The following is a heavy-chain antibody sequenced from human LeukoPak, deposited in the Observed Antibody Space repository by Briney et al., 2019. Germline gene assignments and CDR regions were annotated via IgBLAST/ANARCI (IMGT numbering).Heavy chain of an antibody. Sequence: GGSLRLSCAASGFTFSNAWMSWFRQAPGKGLEWVGFIRSKAYGGTTEYAASVKGRFTISRDDSKSIAYLQMNSLKTEDTAVYYCTRVRRHSTTYYFDYWGQGTLVTVSS. D-gene: IGHD1-1*01. CDR2: IRSKAYGGTT. V-gene: IGHV3-49*03. CDR1: GFTFSNAW. J-gene: IGHJ4*02. CDR3: TRVRRHSTTYYFDY.